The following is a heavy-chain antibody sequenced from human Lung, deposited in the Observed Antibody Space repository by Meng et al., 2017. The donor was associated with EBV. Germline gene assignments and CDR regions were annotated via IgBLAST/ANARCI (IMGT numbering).Heavy chain of an antibody. V-gene: IGHV3-23*04. J-gene: IGHJ4*02. CDR1: GFLFSTYA. CDR3: ARDLNGGSRGLLAY. Sequence: EVQLVESGGDLVERGGSLRLSCAASGFLFSTYAMTWVRQAPGQGLEWVSTISPYGASTYLADSVKGRFTISRDNSKNTLYLQMNSLRAEDTAIYYCARDLNGGSRGLLAYWGQGSLVTVSS. CDR2: ISPYGAST. D-gene: IGHD2-8*01.